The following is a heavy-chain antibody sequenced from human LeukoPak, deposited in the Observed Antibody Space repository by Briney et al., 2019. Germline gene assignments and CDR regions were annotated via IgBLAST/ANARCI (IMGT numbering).Heavy chain of an antibody. Sequence: GGSLRLSCEASGFTFSGNWMSWVRQAPGKGLEWVASINPDGSQKLYVDSVKGRFTIYRDNTKGSLYLQMNILGAEDTAMYYCAKLLGTATTYDSWGQGTRVTVSS. J-gene: IGHJ4*02. V-gene: IGHV3-7*01. CDR2: INPDGSQK. CDR3: AKLLGTATTYDS. CDR1: GFTFSGNW. D-gene: IGHD5-24*01.